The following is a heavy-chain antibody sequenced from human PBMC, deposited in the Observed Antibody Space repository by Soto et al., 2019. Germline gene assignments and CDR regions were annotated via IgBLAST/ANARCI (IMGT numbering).Heavy chain of an antibody. D-gene: IGHD3-22*01. CDR3: ARAPTYYDSSGYYYVY. V-gene: IGHV5-51*01. CDR1: GYSFTSYW. CDR2: IYPGDSDT. J-gene: IGHJ4*02. Sequence: GESLKISCKGSGYSFTSYWIGWVRQMPGKGLEWMGIIYPGDSDTRYSPSFQGQVTISADKSISTAYLQWSSLKASDTAMYYCARAPTYYDSSGYYYVYWGQGTLVTVSS.